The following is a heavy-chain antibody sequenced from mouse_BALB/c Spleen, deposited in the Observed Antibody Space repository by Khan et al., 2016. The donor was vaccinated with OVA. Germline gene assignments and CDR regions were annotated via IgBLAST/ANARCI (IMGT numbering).Heavy chain of an antibody. CDR3: AREEALYYFDY. D-gene: IGHD3-2*02. V-gene: IGHV1-76*01. J-gene: IGHJ2*01. CDR1: GYTFTSYW. Sequence: QVRLKQSGAELVRPGASVKLSCKTSGYTFTSYWIHWVKQRPGQGLQWIARIYPGTNNTYYNENLKDKATLTADKSSSTAYMQLSSLKSEDSAVFFLAREEALYYFDYWGQGTTLTVSS. CDR2: IYPGTNNT.